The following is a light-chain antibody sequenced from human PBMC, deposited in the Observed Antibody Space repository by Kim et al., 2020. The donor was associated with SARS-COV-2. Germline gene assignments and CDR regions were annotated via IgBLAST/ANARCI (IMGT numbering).Light chain of an antibody. J-gene: IGKJ2*01. CDR1: QSVSRSD. CDR2: GAS. V-gene: IGKV3-20*01. Sequence: LSPGERATLSCRASQSVSRSDLAWYQQSPGQAPRLLIHGASNRATGTSDRISGSGSGTDFTLTISRLEPEDFAVYYCQQYGSSPVTFGQGTKLEI. CDR3: QQYGSSPVT.